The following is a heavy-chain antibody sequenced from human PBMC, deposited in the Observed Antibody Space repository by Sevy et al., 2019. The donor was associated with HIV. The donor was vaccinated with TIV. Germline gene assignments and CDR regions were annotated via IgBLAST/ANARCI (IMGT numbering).Heavy chain of an antibody. CDR1: GYIFSDYN. CDR2: INPNSGVT. V-gene: IGHV1-2*06. J-gene: IGHJ3*02. D-gene: IGHD1-20*01. CDR3: VREDNNAPRTLLSFDI. Sequence: ASVKVSSKTTGYIFSDYNMHWVRQAPGQGLEWMALINPNSGVTIYAQKFRGRVSLTRDTSMSTAYMELSALTSDDTAVYYCVREDNNAPRTLLSFDIWGQGTMVTVSS.